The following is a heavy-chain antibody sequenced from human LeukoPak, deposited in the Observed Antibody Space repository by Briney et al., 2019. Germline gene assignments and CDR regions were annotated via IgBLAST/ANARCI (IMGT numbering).Heavy chain of an antibody. Sequence: ASVKVSCKASGYTFTSYAMHWVRQAPGQRLEWMGWINADNGNTEYSQKFQGRVTITRDTSASTAYMELSSLRSEDTAVYYCARRFGSSGYLDYWGQGTLVTVSS. D-gene: IGHD3-22*01. J-gene: IGHJ4*02. CDR2: INADNGNT. V-gene: IGHV1-3*01. CDR1: GYTFTSYA. CDR3: ARRFGSSGYLDY.